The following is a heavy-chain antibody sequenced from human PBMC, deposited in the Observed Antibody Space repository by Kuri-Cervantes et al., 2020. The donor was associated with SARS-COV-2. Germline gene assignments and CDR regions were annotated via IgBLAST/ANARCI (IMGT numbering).Heavy chain of an antibody. CDR1: GGTFSSYA. Sequence: GGSLRLSCKASGGTFSSYAISWVRQAPGQGLEWMGGIIPIFGTANYAQKFQGRVTIITDESTSTAYMELSSLRSEDTAVYYCARGVLSSSSWTYYYYYYMDVWGKGTTVTVSS. V-gene: IGHV1-69*05. D-gene: IGHD6-13*01. CDR3: ARGVLSSSSWTYYYYYYMDV. CDR2: IIPIFGTA. J-gene: IGHJ6*03.